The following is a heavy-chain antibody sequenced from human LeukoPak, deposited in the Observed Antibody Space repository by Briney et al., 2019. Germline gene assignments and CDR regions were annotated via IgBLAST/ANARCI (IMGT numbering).Heavy chain of an antibody. CDR2: INHSGST. D-gene: IGHD3-10*01. V-gene: IGHV4-34*01. J-gene: IGHJ5*02. CDR1: GGSFSGYY. Sequence: SETLSLTCAVSGGSFSGYYWSWVRQPPGKGLEWIGEINHSGSTNYNPSLKSRVTISVDTSKNQFYLELSSLTAADTAVYYCAAFGGYRVRWFDLWGQGTLVTVSS. CDR3: AAFGGYRVRWFDL.